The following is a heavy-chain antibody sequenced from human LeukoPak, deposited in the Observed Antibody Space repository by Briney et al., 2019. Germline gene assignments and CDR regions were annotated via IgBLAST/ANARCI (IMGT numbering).Heavy chain of an antibody. J-gene: IGHJ4*02. Sequence: GGSLRLSCAASGFTFSDYYMSWIRQAPGKGLEWVSFISSTSSYIKDADSVKGRFTISRDNAKNSLYLQMNSLRAEDTAVYYCARDGKGRNRIGYYFDYWGQGTLVTVSS. D-gene: IGHD3-10*01. CDR3: ARDGKGRNRIGYYFDY. CDR2: ISSTSSYI. V-gene: IGHV3-11*06. CDR1: GFTFSDYY.